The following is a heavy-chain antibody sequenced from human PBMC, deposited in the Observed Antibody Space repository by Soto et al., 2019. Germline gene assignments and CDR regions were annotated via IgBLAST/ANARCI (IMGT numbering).Heavy chain of an antibody. Sequence: PSETLSLTCAVSGGSISSGGYSWSWIRQPPGKGLVWIGYIYHSGSTYYNPSLKSRVTISVDRSKNQFSLKLSSVTAADTAVYYCARATPSKTTYYYDSSGSYAFDIWGQGTMVTVSS. V-gene: IGHV4-30-2*01. CDR3: ARATPSKTTYYYDSSGSYAFDI. J-gene: IGHJ3*02. D-gene: IGHD3-22*01. CDR2: IYHSGST. CDR1: GGSISSGGYS.